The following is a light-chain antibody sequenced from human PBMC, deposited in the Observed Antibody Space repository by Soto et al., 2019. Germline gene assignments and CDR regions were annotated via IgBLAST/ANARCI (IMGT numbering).Light chain of an antibody. V-gene: IGLV1-40*01. Sequence: QSVLTQPPSVSGAPGQRVTISCTGSRSNIGAGYDVHWYQQLPGTAPKLLIYGTNNRPSGVPDRFSGSKSGMSASLAIAGLLAADEANYYCQSYDNSLSGSRVFGGGTKLIVL. CDR2: GTN. J-gene: IGLJ3*02. CDR1: RSNIGAGYD. CDR3: QSYDNSLSGSRV.